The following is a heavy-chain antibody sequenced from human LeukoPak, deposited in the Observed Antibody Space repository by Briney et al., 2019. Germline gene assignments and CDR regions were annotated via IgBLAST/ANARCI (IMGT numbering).Heavy chain of an antibody. V-gene: IGHV1-69*04. Sequence: ASVKVSCKASGGTFSSYAISWVRQAPGQGPEWMGRIIPILGIANYAQKFQGRVTITADKSTSTAYMELSSLRSEDTAVYYCARAAASYYYDSSGYYLDYWGQGTLVTVSS. CDR2: IIPILGIA. CDR3: ARAAASYYYDSSGYYLDY. CDR1: GGTFSSYA. D-gene: IGHD3-22*01. J-gene: IGHJ4*02.